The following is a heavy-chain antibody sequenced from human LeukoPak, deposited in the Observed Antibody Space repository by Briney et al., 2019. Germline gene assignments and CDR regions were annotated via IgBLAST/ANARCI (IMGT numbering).Heavy chain of an antibody. CDR2: IYYSGST. CDR3: ARAVVFYYDGSGYSTRFDY. J-gene: IGHJ4*02. V-gene: IGHV4-59*01. CDR1: GGSTSSYY. D-gene: IGHD3-22*01. Sequence: PSETLSLTCTVSGGSTSSYYWSWIRQPPRKGLEWIGYIYYSGSTSYTPSLKSRVTISLDTSKNQFSLKVRSVTAADTAMYYCARAVVFYYDGSGYSTRFDYWGQGTLVTVSS.